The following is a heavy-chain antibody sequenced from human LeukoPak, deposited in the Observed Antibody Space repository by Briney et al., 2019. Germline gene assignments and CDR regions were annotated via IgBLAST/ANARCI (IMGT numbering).Heavy chain of an antibody. J-gene: IGHJ4*02. D-gene: IGHD3-16*02. CDR1: GGSISSYY. CDR3: ARGYYDYVWGSYRYVGYFDY. Sequence: SQTLSLTCTVSGGSISSYYWSWIRQPPGKGLEWIGYIYYSGSTNYNPSLKSRVTISVDTSKNQFSLKLSSVTAADTAAYYCARGYYDYVWGSYRYVGYFDYWGQGTLVTVSS. CDR2: IYYSGST. V-gene: IGHV4-59*12.